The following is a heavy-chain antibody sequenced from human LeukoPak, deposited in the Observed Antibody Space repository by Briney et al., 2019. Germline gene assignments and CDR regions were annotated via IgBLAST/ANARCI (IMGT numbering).Heavy chain of an antibody. Sequence: SETLSLTCAVYGGSLSGYYWSWVRQPPGKGLEWIGEINHSGSTNYNPSLKSRVTISVDTSKNQFSLKLSSVTAADTAVYYCARDISYCSSTSCLDAFDIWGQGTMVTVSS. CDR2: INHSGST. V-gene: IGHV4-34*01. D-gene: IGHD2-2*01. CDR1: GGSLSGYY. CDR3: ARDISYCSSTSCLDAFDI. J-gene: IGHJ3*02.